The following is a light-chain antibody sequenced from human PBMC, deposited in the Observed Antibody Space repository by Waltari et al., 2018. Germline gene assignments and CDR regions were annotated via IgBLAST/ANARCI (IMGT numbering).Light chain of an antibody. CDR1: QTTNDW. CDR3: QQYRSFPLT. CDR2: KAS. J-gene: IGKJ4*01. Sequence: DIQMTQSPSSLSASVGDSVTITCRASQTTNDWLAWYQQKPGKAPHLLISKASGLESGVPERFSGSGSGTEFTLTINTLEPEDFATYYCQQYRSFPLTFGGGTKVEVK. V-gene: IGKV1-5*03.